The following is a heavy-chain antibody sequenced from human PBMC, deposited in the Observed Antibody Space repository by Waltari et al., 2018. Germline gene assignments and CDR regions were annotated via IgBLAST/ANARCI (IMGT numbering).Heavy chain of an antibody. V-gene: IGHV1-69*10. CDR2: IIPILGIA. CDR3: ARDRGTSGMVVTQGLSYFDY. D-gene: IGHD2-21*02. Sequence: QVQLVQSGAEVKKPGSSVKVSCKASGGTFSSYAISWVRQAPGQGLEWMGGIIPILGIANYAQKFQGRVTITADKSTSTAYMELSSLRSEDTAVYYCARDRGTSGMVVTQGLSYFDYWGQGTLVTVSS. CDR1: GGTFSSYA. J-gene: IGHJ4*02.